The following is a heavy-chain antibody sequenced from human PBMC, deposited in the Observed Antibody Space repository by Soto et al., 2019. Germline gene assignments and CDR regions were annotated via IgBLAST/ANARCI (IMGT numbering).Heavy chain of an antibody. Sequence: GGSLRLSCAASGFTFSDSAMHWVRQTSGKGLEWVGRIRSKANSYATAYAASVKGRFTISRDDSKNTAYLQMNSLKTEDTAVYYCTRRNLVNTAMVGMDVWGQGTTVTVSS. D-gene: IGHD5-18*01. V-gene: IGHV3-73*01. CDR2: IRSKANSYAT. J-gene: IGHJ6*02. CDR3: TRRNLVNTAMVGMDV. CDR1: GFTFSDSA.